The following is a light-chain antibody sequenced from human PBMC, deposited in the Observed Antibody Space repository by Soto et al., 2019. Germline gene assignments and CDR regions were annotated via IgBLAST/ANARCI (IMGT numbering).Light chain of an antibody. CDR2: DAS. Sequence: AIRMTQSPSSFSASTGDRVTITCRASQGISSYLAWYQQKPGKAPKRLIYDASTLQSGVPSRFSGSGSGTDFTLTISCLQSEDFATYYCQQYYSYRLTFGGGTKVEIK. J-gene: IGKJ4*01. CDR3: QQYYSYRLT. V-gene: IGKV1-8*01. CDR1: QGISSY.